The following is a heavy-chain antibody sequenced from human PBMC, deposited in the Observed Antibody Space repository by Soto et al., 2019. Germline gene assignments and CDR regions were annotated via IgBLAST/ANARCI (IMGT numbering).Heavy chain of an antibody. CDR1: GYTFTGYY. D-gene: IGHD3-10*01. J-gene: IGHJ3*02. Sequence: QVQLVQSGAEVKKPGASVKVSCKASGYTFTGYYMHWVRQAPGQGLEWMGWINPNSGGTNYGQKFQGRVTMTRDTSISTAYMELSRLRSDDTAVYYCARAWGMVQGIRYNAFDIWGQGTMVTVSS. CDR3: ARAWGMVQGIRYNAFDI. V-gene: IGHV1-2*02. CDR2: INPNSGGT.